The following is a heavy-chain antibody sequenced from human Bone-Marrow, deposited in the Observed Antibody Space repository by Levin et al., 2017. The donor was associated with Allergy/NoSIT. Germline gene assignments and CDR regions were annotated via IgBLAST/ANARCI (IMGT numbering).Heavy chain of an antibody. D-gene: IGHD6-13*01. V-gene: IGHV3-30*18. J-gene: IGHJ4*02. CDR3: AKALGGSWLYYFDS. CDR1: AFPFRRSP. CDR2: LSSSSLPP. Sequence: SFSSPAFPFRRSPLHRVPQAPRKFLSFFSVLSSSSLPPSSSDSVKGRFTISRDNSKNTLYLQMNSLRAEDTGVYFCAKALGGSWLYYFDSWGQGTLVTVSS.